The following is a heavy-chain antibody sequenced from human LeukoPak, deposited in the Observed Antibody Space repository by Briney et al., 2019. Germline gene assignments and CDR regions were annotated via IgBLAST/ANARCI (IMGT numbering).Heavy chain of an antibody. CDR1: GFTFSSYS. V-gene: IGHV3-48*01. Sequence: GGSLRLSCAASGFTFSSYSMNWVRQAPGTGLEWVSYISGSSGTIYYADSVKGRFTISRDNAKNSLYLQMNSLRAEDTAVYYCARDLRFLEFPQGRFDSWGQGTLVTVSS. CDR2: ISGSSGTI. J-gene: IGHJ4*02. D-gene: IGHD3-3*01. CDR3: ARDLRFLEFPQGRFDS.